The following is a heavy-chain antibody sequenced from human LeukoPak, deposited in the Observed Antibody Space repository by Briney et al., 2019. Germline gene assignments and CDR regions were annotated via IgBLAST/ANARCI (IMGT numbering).Heavy chain of an antibody. D-gene: IGHD3-3*01. Sequence: PGRSLRLSCAAFGFTFSSYAMHWVRQAPGKGLEWVAVISYDGSNKYYADSVKGRFTISRDNSKNTLYLQMNSLRAVDTAVYYCARAFPFYDFWSGYSDNWFDPWGQGTLVTVSS. J-gene: IGHJ5*02. V-gene: IGHV3-30*01. CDR3: ARAFPFYDFWSGYSDNWFDP. CDR2: ISYDGSNK. CDR1: GFTFSSYA.